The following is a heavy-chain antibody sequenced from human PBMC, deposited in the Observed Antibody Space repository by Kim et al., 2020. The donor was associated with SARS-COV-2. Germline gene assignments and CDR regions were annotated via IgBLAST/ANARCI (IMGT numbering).Heavy chain of an antibody. CDR3: ARTYFDYVWGIYFDY. J-gene: IGHJ4*02. Sequence: SETLSLTCAVSGGSISSYYWSWIRQPPGKGLEWIGYMYNSGNTNYNPSLKSRVTISVDTSKNQFSLNLNSVTAADSAVYYCARTYFDYVWGIYFDYWGQG. CDR2: MYNSGNT. D-gene: IGHD3-16*01. V-gene: IGHV4-59*01. CDR1: GGSISSYY.